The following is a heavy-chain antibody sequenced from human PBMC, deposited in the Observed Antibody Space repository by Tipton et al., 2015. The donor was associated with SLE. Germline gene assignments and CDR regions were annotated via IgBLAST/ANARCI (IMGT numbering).Heavy chain of an antibody. V-gene: IGHV4-59*11. CDR2: IYYSGST. D-gene: IGHD3-22*01. CDR3: ARMDDTVLDY. Sequence: TLSLTCSVSGVSIRTHYWSWIRQPPGKGLEWIGYIYYSGSTNYNPSLKSRVTISVDTSKNQFSLKLSSVTAADTAVYYCARMDDTVLDYWGQGTLVTVSS. CDR1: GVSIRTHY. J-gene: IGHJ4*02.